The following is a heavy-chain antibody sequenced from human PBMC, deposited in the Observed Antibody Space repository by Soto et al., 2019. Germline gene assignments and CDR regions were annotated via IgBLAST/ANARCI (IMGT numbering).Heavy chain of an antibody. Sequence: TGGSLRLSCAASGFTFSSYAMSWVRQAPGKGLEWVSAISGSGGSTYYADSVKGRFTISRDNSKNTLYLQMNSLRAEDTAVYYCAGHYDILTGYSPPYNWFDPWRQGTLVTSPQ. CDR1: GFTFSSYA. V-gene: IGHV3-23*01. CDR3: AGHYDILTGYSPPYNWFDP. CDR2: ISGSGGST. D-gene: IGHD3-9*01. J-gene: IGHJ5*02.